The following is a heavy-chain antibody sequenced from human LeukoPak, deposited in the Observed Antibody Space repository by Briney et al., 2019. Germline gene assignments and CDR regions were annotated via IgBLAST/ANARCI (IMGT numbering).Heavy chain of an antibody. V-gene: IGHV3-23*01. D-gene: IGHD1-26*01. CDR3: ARQVGVDDAFDI. J-gene: IGHJ3*02. CDR1: GFTLSSYA. CDR2: ISGSGGST. Sequence: GGSLRLSCAASGFTLSSYAMSWVRQAPGKGLEWVSAISGSGGSTYYADSVKGRFTISRDNAKNSLYLQMNSLRAEDTAVYYCARQVGVDDAFDIWGQGTMVTISS.